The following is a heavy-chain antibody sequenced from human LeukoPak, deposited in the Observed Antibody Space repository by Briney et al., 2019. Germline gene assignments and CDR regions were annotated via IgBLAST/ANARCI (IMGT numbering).Heavy chain of an antibody. J-gene: IGHJ4*02. CDR1: GFTFSSYN. V-gene: IGHV3-48*01. CDR2: ISSSTSTI. Sequence: AGSLRLSCAASGFTFSSYNMNWVRQAPGKGLERVSYISSSTSTIYYADSVKGRFTISRDNAKNSQYLQMNSLRAEDTAVYYCVQGWRDNWGRGPWSPSPQ. CDR3: VQGWRDN. D-gene: IGHD2-15*01.